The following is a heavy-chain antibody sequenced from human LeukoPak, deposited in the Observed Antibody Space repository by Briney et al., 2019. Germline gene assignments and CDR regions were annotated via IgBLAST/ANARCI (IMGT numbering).Heavy chain of an antibody. Sequence: PGGSLSLSCAVSGITLSNNGMGWVRQAPGKGLEWVAGIIDSGGRTNYADSVKGRFTISRDNRKNTLYLEMNSLRAEDTAVYFCAKRGVVIRVILVGFHKEAYYFDSWGQGALVTVSS. J-gene: IGHJ4*02. D-gene: IGHD3-22*01. CDR2: IIDSGGRT. V-gene: IGHV3-23*01. CDR3: AKRGVVIRVILVGFHKEAYYFDS. CDR1: GITLSNNG.